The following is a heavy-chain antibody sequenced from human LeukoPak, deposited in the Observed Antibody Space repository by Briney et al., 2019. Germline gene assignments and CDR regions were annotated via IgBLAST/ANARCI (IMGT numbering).Heavy chain of an antibody. CDR3: AREDGTSMDNAFDI. V-gene: IGHV4-4*07. J-gene: IGHJ3*02. Sequence: SETLSLTCTVSGDSISSYYWSWIRQPAGKGLEWIGRIYTSGNTKYNPSLKSRVTMSLDTSKNQFSLKLSSVTAADTAVYYCAREDGTSMDNAFDIWGQGTMVTVSS. D-gene: IGHD5-18*01. CDR2: IYTSGNT. CDR1: GDSISSYY.